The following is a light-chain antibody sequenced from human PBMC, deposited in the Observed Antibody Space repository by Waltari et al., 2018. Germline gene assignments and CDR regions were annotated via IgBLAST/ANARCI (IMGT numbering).Light chain of an antibody. CDR3: QQYFNTTFT. CDR2: WAT. V-gene: IGKV4-1*01. J-gene: IGKJ3*01. CDR1: QSITYSSNNKHF. Sequence: DIVMSQSPDSLAVSLGERATITCRSSQSITYSSNNKHFIPWYQQKPGQSPKLLIYWATTRRSGVPDRFTGSWSGTDFTLTITSVQPEDVAIYYCQQYFNTTFTFGPGTKVEIK.